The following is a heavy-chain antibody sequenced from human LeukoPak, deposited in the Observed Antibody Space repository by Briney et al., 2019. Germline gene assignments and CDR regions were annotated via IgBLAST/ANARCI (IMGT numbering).Heavy chain of an antibody. CDR3: ARLYSSRNYYMDV. V-gene: IGHV4-34*01. CDR1: GVSIKNHY. CDR2: INHSGST. Sequence: SETLSLTCTVSGVSIKNHYWSWIRQPPGKGLEWIGEINHSGSTNYNPSLKSLVTISVDTSKNQFSLKLSSVTAADTAVYYCARLYSSRNYYMDVWDKGTTVTVS. D-gene: IGHD6-13*01. J-gene: IGHJ6*03.